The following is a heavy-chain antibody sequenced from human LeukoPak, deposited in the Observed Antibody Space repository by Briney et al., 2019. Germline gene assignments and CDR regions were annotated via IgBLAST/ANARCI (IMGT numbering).Heavy chain of an antibody. CDR3: AKTTGRGTVDPGTSGYITF. Sequence: PSETLTLTCTVSGGSISSSNYYWDWVRQPPGQGLEWIGSTHYSGSTYYNPSLRSRVTISVDTSKNQFSLKMSSVTAADTAVYYCAKTTGRGTVDPGTSGYITFWGQGTLVTVSS. CDR2: THYSGST. J-gene: IGHJ4*02. CDR1: GGSISSSNYY. D-gene: IGHD1-26*01. V-gene: IGHV4-39*01.